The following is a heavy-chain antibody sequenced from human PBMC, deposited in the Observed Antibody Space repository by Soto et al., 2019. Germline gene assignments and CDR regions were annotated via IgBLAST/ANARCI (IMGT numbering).Heavy chain of an antibody. D-gene: IGHD3-3*01. J-gene: IGHJ5*02. V-gene: IGHV3-49*04. CDR1: GFTFGDYA. CDR3: TRKLRFLEWLRFDP. Sequence: GGSLRLSCTASGFTFGDYAMSWVRQAPGKGLEWVGFIRSKDYGGTTEYAASVKGRFTISRDDSKSIAYLQMNSLKTEDTAVYYCTRKLRFLEWLRFDPWGQGTLVTVSS. CDR2: IRSKDYGGTT.